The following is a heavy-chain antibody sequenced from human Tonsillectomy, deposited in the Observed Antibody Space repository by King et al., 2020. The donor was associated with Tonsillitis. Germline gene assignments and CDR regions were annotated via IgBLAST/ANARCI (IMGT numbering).Heavy chain of an antibody. Sequence: VQLVESGGGLIQPGGSLRLSCAASGFTFSSYAMSWVRQAPGKGLEWFSGISGSVSSKYYADTVKGRFAISRDNSKNTLYLQMNSLKAEDTALYYCAKDRDFWSPHGMDVWGQGTTVTVSS. CDR3: AKDRDFWSPHGMDV. D-gene: IGHD3-3*01. CDR1: GFTFSSYA. J-gene: IGHJ6*02. CDR2: ISGSVSSK. V-gene: IGHV3-23*04.